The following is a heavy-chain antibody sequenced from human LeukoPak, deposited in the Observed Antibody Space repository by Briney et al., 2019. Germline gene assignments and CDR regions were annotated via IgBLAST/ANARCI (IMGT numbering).Heavy chain of an antibody. CDR2: MNPNGGNT. CDR3: ARATRSGYYPWDYYYYGMDV. Sequence: ASVTVSCKASGYTFTSYDINWVRQATGQGLEWMGWMNPNGGNTGYAQKFQGRVTMTRNTSISTAYMELSSLRSEDTAVYYCARATRSGYYPWDYYYYGMDVWGQGTTVTVSS. D-gene: IGHD3-3*01. J-gene: IGHJ6*02. CDR1: GYTFTSYD. V-gene: IGHV1-8*01.